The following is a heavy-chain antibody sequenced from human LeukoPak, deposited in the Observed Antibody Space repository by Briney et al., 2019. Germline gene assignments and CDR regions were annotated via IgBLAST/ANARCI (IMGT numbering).Heavy chain of an antibody. Sequence: GGSLRLSCAASVFTFSSYWMHWVRQAPGKGLVCVSRINSDGSSTSYADSVKGRLTISRDNAKNTLYLQMNSLRVEDTAVYYCARGIMRYYGTDVWGKGTTVTVSS. CDR3: ARGIMRYYGTDV. D-gene: IGHD3-16*01. CDR2: INSDGSST. V-gene: IGHV3-74*01. CDR1: VFTFSSYW. J-gene: IGHJ6*04.